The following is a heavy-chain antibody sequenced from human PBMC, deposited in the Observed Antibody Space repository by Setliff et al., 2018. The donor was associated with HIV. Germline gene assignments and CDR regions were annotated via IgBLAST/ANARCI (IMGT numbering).Heavy chain of an antibody. CDR1: GGSFSNYY. Sequence: SETLSLTCAVYGGSFSNYYWTWIRQSPGRGLEWIGEVNHRGTTNYSPSLKSRASISADTSKNQFSLKLRSVTAADTAVYFCARWGAGYNSYDSWGQGSLVTVSS. V-gene: IGHV4-34*01. CDR3: ARWGAGYNSYDS. D-gene: IGHD5-12*01. CDR2: VNHRGTT. J-gene: IGHJ4*02.